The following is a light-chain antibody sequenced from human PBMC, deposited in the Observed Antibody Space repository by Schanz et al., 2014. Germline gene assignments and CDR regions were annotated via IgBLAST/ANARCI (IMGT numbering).Light chain of an antibody. CDR3: SSYSTSSTLL. J-gene: IGLJ2*01. CDR2: EVT. V-gene: IGLV2-14*01. Sequence: QSALTQPRSVSGSPGQSVTISCTGTSSDVGGYNYVSWYQQHPGKAPKLMIYEVTNRPSGVSNRFSGSKSGNTASLTISGLQAEDEADYYCSSYSTSSTLLFGGGTKLTVL. CDR1: SSDVGGYNY.